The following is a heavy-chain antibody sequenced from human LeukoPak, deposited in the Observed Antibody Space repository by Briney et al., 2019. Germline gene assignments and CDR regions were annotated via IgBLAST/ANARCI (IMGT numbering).Heavy chain of an antibody. CDR2: IWYDGCNK. CDR3: ARYPGSGWWEFDY. CDR1: GFTFSSYG. J-gene: IGHJ4*02. Sequence: GGSLRLSCAASGFTFSSYGMHWVRQAPGKGLEWVAVIWYDGCNKYYADSVKGRFTISRDNSKNTLYLQMNSLRAEDTAVYYCARYPGSGWWEFDYWGQGTLVTVSS. V-gene: IGHV3-33*01. D-gene: IGHD6-19*01.